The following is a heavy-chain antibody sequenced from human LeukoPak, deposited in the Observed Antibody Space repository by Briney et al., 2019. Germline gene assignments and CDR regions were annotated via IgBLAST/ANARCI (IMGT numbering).Heavy chain of an antibody. CDR3: ARHFDFPSAFDI. J-gene: IGHJ3*02. V-gene: IGHV4-39*01. D-gene: IGHD3-3*01. CDR2: IYYSGST. Sequence: SETLSLTCTASGGSISSRSYYWGWIRQPPVKGLEWIGTIYYSGSTYYNPSLKSRVTISVDTSKNQFSLKLSSVIAADMAVYYCARHFDFPSAFDIWGQGTMVTVSS. CDR1: GGSISSRSYY.